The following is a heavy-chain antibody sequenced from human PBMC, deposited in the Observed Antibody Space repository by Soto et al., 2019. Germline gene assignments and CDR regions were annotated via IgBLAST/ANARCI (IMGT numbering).Heavy chain of an antibody. Sequence: EVQLVESGGGLVQPGGSLKLSCAASGFAFSGSGIHWVRQASGKGLEWVGHIRTKTNSHATEYAPSVRGRFTISRHDSKNTAHLLMASLKPEDTAVYYCRETLPPLDVWGQGTTVTVSS. CDR3: RETLPPLDV. CDR1: GFAFSGSG. D-gene: IGHD3-16*01. V-gene: IGHV3-73*01. CDR2: IRTKTNSHAT. J-gene: IGHJ6*02.